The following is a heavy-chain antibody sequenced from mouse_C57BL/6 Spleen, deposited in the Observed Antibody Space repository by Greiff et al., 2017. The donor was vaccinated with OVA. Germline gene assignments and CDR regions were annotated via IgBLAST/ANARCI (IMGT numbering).Heavy chain of an antibody. CDR3: ARYGVYSNFFDY. V-gene: IGHV1-72*01. CDR2: IDPNSGGT. CDR1: GYTFTSYW. Sequence: QVQLKQPGAELVKPGASVKLSCKASGYTFTSYWMHWVKQRPGRGLEWIGRIDPNSGGTKYNEKFKSKATLTVDKPSSTAYMQLSSLTSEDSAVYYCARYGVYSNFFDYWGQGTTLTVSS. D-gene: IGHD2-5*01. J-gene: IGHJ2*01.